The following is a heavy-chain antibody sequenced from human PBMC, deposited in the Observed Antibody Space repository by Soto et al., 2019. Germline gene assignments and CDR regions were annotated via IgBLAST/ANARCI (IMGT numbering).Heavy chain of an antibody. J-gene: IGHJ4*02. D-gene: IGHD6-19*01. CDR3: ARRSSGWYFDY. V-gene: IGHV3-23*01. CDR2: ISGSGGST. Sequence: EVQVLESGGGLVQPGGSLRLSCAASGFTFSSYAMNWVRQAPGKGLEWVSVISGSGGSTYYADSVKGRFTISRDNSKNTLYLQMNSLSAEDTAVYYGARRSSGWYFDYWGQGTLVTVSS. CDR1: GFTFSSYA.